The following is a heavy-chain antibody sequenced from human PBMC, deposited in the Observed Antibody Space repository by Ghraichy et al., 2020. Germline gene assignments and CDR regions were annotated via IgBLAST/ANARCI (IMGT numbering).Heavy chain of an antibody. J-gene: IGHJ4*02. CDR2: INPHTGAT. Sequence: ASVKVSCKTSGYTFTAYYMHWMRQAPGEGLEWMGWINPHTGATNYAQMFQGRVTLTRDTSISTVYMELSGLRSADTAIYYCASVYSTGWYFDYWGQGTLVTVSS. D-gene: IGHD6-19*01. CDR3: ASVYSTGWYFDY. V-gene: IGHV1-2*02. CDR1: GYTFTAYY.